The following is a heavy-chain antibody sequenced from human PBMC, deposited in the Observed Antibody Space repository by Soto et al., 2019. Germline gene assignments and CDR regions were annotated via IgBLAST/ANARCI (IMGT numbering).Heavy chain of an antibody. V-gene: IGHV3-23*01. CDR3: AKDAKGVIADYFDW. J-gene: IGHJ4*02. CDR1: GFTFSDYG. CDR2: VSGSGQSATGDRT. D-gene: IGHD3-10*01. Sequence: LRLSCAASGFTFSDYGMSWVRQAPGKGLEWVSGVSGSGQSATGDRTYYADSVKGRFTVSRDNSKNTLYLQMNSLRAEDSAVYYCAKDAKGVIADYFDWWGEGTLVTVSS.